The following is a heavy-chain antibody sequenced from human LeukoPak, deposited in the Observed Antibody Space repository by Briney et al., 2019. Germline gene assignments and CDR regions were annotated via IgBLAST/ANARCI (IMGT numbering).Heavy chain of an antibody. CDR2: IKSKTDGGTT. V-gene: IGHV3-15*01. CDR3: PTDVIVVVVAATSAVNY. J-gene: IGHJ4*02. Sequence: PGGSLRLSCAASGFTFSNAWMSWVRQAPGKGLEWVGRIKSKTDGGTTDYAAPVKGRFTISRDDSKNTLYLQMNSLKTEDTAVYYCPTDVIVVVVAATSAVNYWGQVTLVTVSS. D-gene: IGHD2-15*01. CDR1: GFTFSNAW.